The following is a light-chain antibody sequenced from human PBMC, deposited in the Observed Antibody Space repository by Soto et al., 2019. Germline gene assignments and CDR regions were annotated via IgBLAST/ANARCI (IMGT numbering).Light chain of an antibody. Sequence: QSALTQPASVSGSPGQSITISCAGTMRDVGGYNLVSWYQQHPGRAPQLILYEVRNWPSGISFRFSGSKSGNTASLTISGLQAEDEADYYCSSFTSKSSLIFGGGTKLTVL. CDR1: MRDVGGYNL. V-gene: IGLV2-14*01. J-gene: IGLJ2*01. CDR3: SSFTSKSSLI. CDR2: EVR.